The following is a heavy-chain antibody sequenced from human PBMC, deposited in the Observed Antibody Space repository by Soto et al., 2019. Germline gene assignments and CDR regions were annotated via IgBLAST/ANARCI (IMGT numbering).Heavy chain of an antibody. J-gene: IGHJ1*01. D-gene: IGHD3-16*01. V-gene: IGHV3-21*06. Sequence: GSLRLSCAASGFMFSAYTMNWVRQAPGKGLEWLSSISDDSSYIDYADSLRGRFTVSRDNARNSLYLQIDSLGVEDTAVYYCAAPYYFNHWGPGTLVTVSS. CDR1: GFMFSAYT. CDR2: ISDDSSYI. CDR3: AAPYYFNH.